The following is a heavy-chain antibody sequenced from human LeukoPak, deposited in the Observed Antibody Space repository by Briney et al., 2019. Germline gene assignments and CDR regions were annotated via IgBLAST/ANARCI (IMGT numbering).Heavy chain of an antibody. CDR2: ISYDGSNK. CDR3: AKVMVGGYLVDY. J-gene: IGHJ4*02. CDR1: GFTFTTFA. D-gene: IGHD2-15*01. V-gene: IGHV3-30*18. Sequence: GGSLRLSCAASGFTFTTFAINWVRQAPGKGLEWVAVISYDGSNKYYADSVKGRFTISRDNSKNTLYLQMNSLRAEDTAVYYCAKVMVGGYLVDYWGQGTLVTVSS.